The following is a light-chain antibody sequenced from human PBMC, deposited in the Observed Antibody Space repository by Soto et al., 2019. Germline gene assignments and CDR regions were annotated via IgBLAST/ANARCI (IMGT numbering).Light chain of an antibody. J-gene: IGLJ1*01. CDR2: EVS. Sequence: QSALTQPASVSGSPGQSITISCTGTSSDVGGYNYVSWYQQHPGKAPKLMIYEVSNRPSGVSNRFSGSKSGNTASLTISGLQAEDEADYYCHSYTSRSPQVFGAGTKVTVL. V-gene: IGLV2-14*01. CDR1: SSDVGGYNY. CDR3: HSYTSRSPQV.